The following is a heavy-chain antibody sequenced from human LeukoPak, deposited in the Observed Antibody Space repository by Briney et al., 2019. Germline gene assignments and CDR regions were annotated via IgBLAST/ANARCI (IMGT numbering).Heavy chain of an antibody. J-gene: IGHJ4*02. CDR3: ARDPGGVTCYYDSSGTDY. CDR2: ISAYNGNT. Sequence: ASVKVSCKVSGYTLTELAMHWVRQAPGQGLEWMGWISAYNGNTNYAQKLQGRVTMTTDTSTSTAYMELRSLRSDDTAVYYCARDPGGVTCYYDSSGTDYWGQGTLVTVSS. V-gene: IGHV1-18*01. CDR1: GYTLTELA. D-gene: IGHD3-22*01.